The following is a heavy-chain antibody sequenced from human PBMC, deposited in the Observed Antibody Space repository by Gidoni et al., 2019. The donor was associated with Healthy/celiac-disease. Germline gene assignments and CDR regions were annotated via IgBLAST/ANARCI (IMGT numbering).Heavy chain of an antibody. V-gene: IGHV3-23*01. J-gene: IGHJ4*02. CDR2: ISGRGGST. Sequence: EVQLLESGGGLVQPGGSLRLSCADSGFNFSSYALSWVRQAPGKGLEWVSAISGRGGSTYYADSVKGRFTISRDKSKNTLYLQMNSLRAEDTAVYYCAKSRGDYVWGSYRYTAFDYWGQGTLVTVSS. CDR1: GFNFSSYA. D-gene: IGHD3-16*02. CDR3: AKSRGDYVWGSYRYTAFDY.